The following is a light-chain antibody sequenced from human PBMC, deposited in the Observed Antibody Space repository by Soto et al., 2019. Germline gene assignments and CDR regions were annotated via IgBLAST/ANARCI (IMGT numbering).Light chain of an antibody. Sequence: EIVLTQSPGTLSLSPGERATLSCRASQSVSNNYLAWYQQKPGQAPRLLIYDASNRATGIPARFSGSGSGTDFTLTISSLEPEDFAVYYCQQRYNWPPITFGQGTRLEIK. V-gene: IGKV3-11*01. CDR2: DAS. CDR1: QSVSNNY. J-gene: IGKJ5*01. CDR3: QQRYNWPPIT.